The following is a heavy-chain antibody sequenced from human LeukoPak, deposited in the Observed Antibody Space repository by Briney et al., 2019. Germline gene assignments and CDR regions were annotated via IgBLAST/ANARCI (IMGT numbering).Heavy chain of an antibody. J-gene: IGHJ4*02. Sequence: GGSLRLSCAASGFTFTNYWMSWVRQAPGKGLELVANIKQDRSEKYYVDSVKGRFTISRDNAKNSLYLQMNSLRAEDTAVYYCARNNMITFGGVPDYWGQGTLVTVSS. CDR1: GFTFTNYW. CDR2: IKQDRSEK. CDR3: ARNNMITFGGVPDY. V-gene: IGHV3-7*01. D-gene: IGHD3-16*01.